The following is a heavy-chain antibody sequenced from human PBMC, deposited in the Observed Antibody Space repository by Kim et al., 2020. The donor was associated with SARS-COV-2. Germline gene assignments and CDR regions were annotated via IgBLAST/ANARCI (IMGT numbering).Heavy chain of an antibody. CDR2: ISAYNGNT. CDR3: ARDPAVDSSGYYDQGAFDI. Sequence: ASVKVSCKASGYTFTSYGISWVRQAPGQGLEWMGWISAYNGNTNYAQKLQGRVTMTTDTSTSTAYMELRSLRSDDTAVYYCARDPAVDSSGYYDQGAFDIWGQGTMVTVSS. D-gene: IGHD3-22*01. CDR1: GYTFTSYG. V-gene: IGHV1-18*01. J-gene: IGHJ3*02.